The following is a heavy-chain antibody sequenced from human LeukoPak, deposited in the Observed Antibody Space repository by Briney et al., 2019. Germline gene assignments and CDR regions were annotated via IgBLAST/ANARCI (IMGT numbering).Heavy chain of an antibody. CDR2: IHPSGTL. Sequence: QTLSLTCTVSGASFSSGDQYWNWIRQSPWKGLEWIGSIHPSGTLYNNPSLESRVTMSMDTSKNQFSLNLNSVTAADTAVYFCSRGLDSRKLGYWGQGTLVTVSS. V-gene: IGHV4-31*03. J-gene: IGHJ4*02. D-gene: IGHD3-22*01. CDR1: GASFSSGDQY. CDR3: SRGLDSRKLGY.